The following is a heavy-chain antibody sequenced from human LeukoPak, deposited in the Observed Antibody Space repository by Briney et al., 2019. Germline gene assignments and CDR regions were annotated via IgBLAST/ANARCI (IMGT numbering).Heavy chain of an antibody. CDR3: AKDSHPLSSSSWFFES. J-gene: IGHJ4*02. D-gene: IGHD6-13*01. CDR1: GSIFKNYV. Sequence: PRRSPRLSFAGSGSIFKNYVMTWVRQAPGKGLDLVSSLSVTGDITYSAGSVKGRFTVSRDNSNGTVFPQMNSLRAEDTAVYYCAKDSHPLSSSSWFFESWGQGTLVTVSS. V-gene: IGHV3-23*01. CDR2: LSVTGDIT.